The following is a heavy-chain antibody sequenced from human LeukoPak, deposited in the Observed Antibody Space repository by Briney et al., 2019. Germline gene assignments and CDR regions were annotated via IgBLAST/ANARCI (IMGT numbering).Heavy chain of an antibody. J-gene: IGHJ4*02. CDR3: ARDRGSGDSSGYYLRYFDY. Sequence: GGSLRLSCAASGFTFSDYYMSWIRQAPGKGLEWVSYISSSGSTIYYADSVKGRFTISRDNAKNSLYLQMNSLRAEDTAVYYCARDRGSGDSSGYYLRYFDYWGQGTLATVSS. D-gene: IGHD3-22*01. CDR2: ISSSGSTI. CDR1: GFTFSDYY. V-gene: IGHV3-11*01.